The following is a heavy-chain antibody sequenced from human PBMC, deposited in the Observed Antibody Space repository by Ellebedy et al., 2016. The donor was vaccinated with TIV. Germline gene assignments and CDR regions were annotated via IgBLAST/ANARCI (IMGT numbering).Heavy chain of an antibody. CDR3: ARDRRGSYDY. CDR2: ISNTGRT. J-gene: IGHJ4*02. D-gene: IGHD3-10*01. Sequence: MPSETLSLTCNVSGASISSSYWSWIRQTPGKGLEWIGYISNTGRTNYNPSLQSRVTISVDTSRNQFSLKLRSATAAATAVYYCARDRRGSYDYWGQGTLITVSS. V-gene: IGHV4-59*01. CDR1: GASISSSY.